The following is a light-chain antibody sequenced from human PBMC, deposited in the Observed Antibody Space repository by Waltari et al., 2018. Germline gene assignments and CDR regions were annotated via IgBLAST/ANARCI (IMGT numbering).Light chain of an antibody. CDR3: AAWDDSRGYV. V-gene: IGLV1-44*01. CDR1: SPNLGSNT. CDR2: INT. J-gene: IGLJ1*01. Sequence: QSVLTQPPSASGTPGQRVTIYCSGSSPNLGSNTDSWYQQLPDTAPKLLIYINTQRPSGVPDRFSGSKSGTSASLAISGLQSEDEADYYCAAWDDSRGYVFGTGTKVTVL.